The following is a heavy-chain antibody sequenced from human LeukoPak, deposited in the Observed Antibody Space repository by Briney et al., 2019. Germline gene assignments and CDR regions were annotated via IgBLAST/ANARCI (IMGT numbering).Heavy chain of an antibody. CDR2: IIPIFGTA. J-gene: IGHJ4*02. V-gene: IGHV1-69*13. D-gene: IGHD3-22*01. CDR3: ARSPWDSSAPDY. Sequence: ASVKVSCTASGGTFNSYAITWVRQAPGQGLEWMGGIIPIFGTAKYAQKFQGRVTITADVYTSTSFLELSSLTSEDTALYYCARSPWDSSAPDYWGQGTLVTVSS. CDR1: GGTFNSYA.